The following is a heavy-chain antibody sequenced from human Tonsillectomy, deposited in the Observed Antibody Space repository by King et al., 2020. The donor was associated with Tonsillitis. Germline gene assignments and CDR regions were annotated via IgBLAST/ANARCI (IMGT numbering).Heavy chain of an antibody. CDR1: GFTFSSYW. CDR2: SNSDGSST. CDR3: ARDRPETVGSSPVS. V-gene: IGHV3-74*01. J-gene: IGHJ1*01. D-gene: IGHD6-6*01. Sequence: VQLVESGGGLVQPGGSLRLSCAASGFTFSSYWMHWVRQAPGKGLVWVSRSNSDGSSTSYADSVKGRFTISRDNAKNTLYLQMNSLRAEDTDVYYCARDRPETVGSSPVSWGQGTLVTVSS.